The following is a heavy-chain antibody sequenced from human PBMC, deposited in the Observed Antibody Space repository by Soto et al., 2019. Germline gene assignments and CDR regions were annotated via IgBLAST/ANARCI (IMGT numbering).Heavy chain of an antibody. V-gene: IGHV3-33*01. CDR2: IWYDGSNK. D-gene: IGHD3-10*01. CDR1: GFTFSSYG. CDR3: ARDTDYYGSGSNDY. J-gene: IGHJ4*02. Sequence: QVQLVESGGGVVQPGRSLRLSCAASGFTFSSYGMHWVRQAPGKGLEWVAVIWYDGSNKYYADSVKGRFTISRDNSKNTLYLQMNSLRAEDTAMYYCARDTDYYGSGSNDYWGQGTLVTVSS.